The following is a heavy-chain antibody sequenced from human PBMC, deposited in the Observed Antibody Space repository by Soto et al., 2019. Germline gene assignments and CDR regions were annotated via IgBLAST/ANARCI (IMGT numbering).Heavy chain of an antibody. CDR3: ARDGLYDILTGYYIPPIYYMDV. J-gene: IGHJ6*03. CDR2: IWYDGSNK. Sequence: GESLKISCAASGFTFSSYGMHWVRQAPGKGLEWVAVIWYDGSNKYYADSAKGRFTISRDNSKNTLYLQMNSLRAEDTAVYYCARDGLYDILTGYYIPPIYYMDVWGKGTTVTVSS. D-gene: IGHD3-9*01. V-gene: IGHV3-33*01. CDR1: GFTFSSYG.